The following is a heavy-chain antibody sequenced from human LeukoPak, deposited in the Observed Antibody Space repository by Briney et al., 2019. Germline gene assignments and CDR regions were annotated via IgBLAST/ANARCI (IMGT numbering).Heavy chain of an antibody. V-gene: IGHV3-23*01. CDR3: AKGSVGNADFAS. J-gene: IGHJ4*02. D-gene: IGHD6-25*01. CDR1: GFTFSSFS. Sequence: GGSLRLSCAASGFTFSSFSMTWVRQAPGKGLEWVSSIIVSGATYYADSVKGRFTISKDSFRGMLFLQMDSLRVEDTAVYFCAKGSVGNADFASWGQGALVTVSS. CDR2: IIVSGAT.